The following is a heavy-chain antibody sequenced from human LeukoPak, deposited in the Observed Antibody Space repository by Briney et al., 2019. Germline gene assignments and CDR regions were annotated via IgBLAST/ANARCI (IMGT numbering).Heavy chain of an antibody. D-gene: IGHD3-9*01. CDR2: INHSGST. V-gene: IGHV4-34*01. Sequence: SETLSLTCAVYGGSFSGYYWSWIRQPPGKGLEWIGEINHSGSTNYNPSLKSRVTISVRTSKNQSSLKLSSVTAADTAVYYCARDGAFDWLLSNAIDYWGQGTLVTVSS. J-gene: IGHJ4*02. CDR1: GGSFSGYY. CDR3: ARDGAFDWLLSNAIDY.